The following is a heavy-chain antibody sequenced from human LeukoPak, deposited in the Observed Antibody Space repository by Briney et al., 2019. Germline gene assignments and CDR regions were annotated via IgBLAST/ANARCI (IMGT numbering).Heavy chain of an antibody. D-gene: IGHD5-24*01. CDR1: GFTFSSYG. Sequence: GGSLRLSCAASGFTFSSYGMHWVREAPGKGLEGVADISYDGSNKYYADSVKGRFTISRDNSKNTLYLQMSSLRGEDTDVYYCAKDGRDGYNTFGAYFQHWGQGTLVTVSS. CDR2: ISYDGSNK. CDR3: AKDGRDGYNTFGAYFQH. V-gene: IGHV3-30*18. J-gene: IGHJ1*01.